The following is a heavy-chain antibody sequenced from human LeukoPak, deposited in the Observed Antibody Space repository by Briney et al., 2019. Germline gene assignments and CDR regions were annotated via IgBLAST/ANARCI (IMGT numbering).Heavy chain of an antibody. CDR2: INHSGTI. Sequence: SETLSHTCAVYGASFSYDYWSWIRQAPGKGLEWIGEINHSGTITYHPSLKSRVTISAEKSKSQFSLRLTSVTAADTAVYYCAKGVWAPRFDSWGQGTLVTVSS. CDR3: AKGVWAPRFDS. J-gene: IGHJ5*01. CDR1: GASFSYDY. V-gene: IGHV4-34*01. D-gene: IGHD7-27*01.